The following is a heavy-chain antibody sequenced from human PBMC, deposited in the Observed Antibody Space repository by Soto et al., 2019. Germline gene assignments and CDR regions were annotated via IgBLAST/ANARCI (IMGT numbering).Heavy chain of an antibody. CDR2: IHRSGST. CDR3: ARDTSYRYGYWYFDL. V-gene: IGHV4-59*13. D-gene: IGHD1-26*01. Sequence: PSATLSLTCTVSGGSLSGYYYYWSRQPPGKGLEWIGYIHRSGSTKYNPSLKSRGTISMDTSENQFSLKLSSVTAADTAIYYCARDTSYRYGYWYFDLWGRGTLVTVSS. CDR1: GGSLSGYY. J-gene: IGHJ2*01.